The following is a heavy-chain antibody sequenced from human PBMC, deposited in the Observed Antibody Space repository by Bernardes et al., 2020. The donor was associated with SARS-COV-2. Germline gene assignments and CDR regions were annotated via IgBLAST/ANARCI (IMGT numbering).Heavy chain of an antibody. J-gene: IGHJ6*02. Sequence: SVKVSCKASGFSFENSAVQWVRQARGEGLEWIGWTVVGSGNTKNAQKFQDRVTITRDMSTSTIYMELSRLRSDDTAVYYCARSGCVDTAMVKADAVYYYGMDVWGQGTTVTVSS. CDR3: ARSGCVDTAMVKADAVYYYGMDV. V-gene: IGHV1-58*01. D-gene: IGHD5-18*01. CDR2: TVVGSGNT. CDR1: GFSFENSA.